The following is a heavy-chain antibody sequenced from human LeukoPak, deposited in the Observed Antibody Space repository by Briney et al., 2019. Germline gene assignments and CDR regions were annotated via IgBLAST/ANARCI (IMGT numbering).Heavy chain of an antibody. V-gene: IGHV3-7*01. Sequence: GASLRHSCAASGFSVSDYWMTWVRQAPGKGLEWVANIKQDGSEKTYVDSVKGRFTISRDNAKNSLYLQMNSLRVEDTAMYYCVRDGGTDWYDPWGQGTQVTVFS. CDR3: VRDGGTDWYDP. CDR2: IKQDGSEK. J-gene: IGHJ5*02. D-gene: IGHD3-16*01. CDR1: GFSVSDYW.